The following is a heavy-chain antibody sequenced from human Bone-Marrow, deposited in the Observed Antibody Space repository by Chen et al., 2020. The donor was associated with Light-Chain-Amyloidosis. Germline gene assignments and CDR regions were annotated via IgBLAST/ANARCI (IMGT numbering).Heavy chain of an antibody. CDR2: INEDGTEK. CDR3: ARRRDLDY. Sequence: EVHLVESEGGLVQPGGSLRLSCAASGFTFSDACMSWVRQASGKGLEWVANINEDGTEKYYVGSVKGRFTVSRDNAKNSLFLEMSGLRAEDTAIYFCARRRDLDYWGQGTPVTVSS. J-gene: IGHJ4*02. V-gene: IGHV3-7*01. CDR1: GFTFSDAC.